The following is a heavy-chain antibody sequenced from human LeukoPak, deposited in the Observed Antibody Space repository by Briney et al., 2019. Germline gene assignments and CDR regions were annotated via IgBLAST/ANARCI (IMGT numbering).Heavy chain of an antibody. D-gene: IGHD3-16*01. CDR2: INPNTGGT. CDR3: AREAATSTPFGAFDI. J-gene: IGHJ3*02. CDR1: GYTFTGYY. V-gene: IGHV1-2*02. Sequence: ASVNVSCKASGYTFTGYYMHWVRQAPGQGLEWMGWINPNTGGTKYAQKFQGRVTMTRDTSISTAYMELSRLRSDDTAVFYCAREAATSTPFGAFDIWGQGTMVTVSS.